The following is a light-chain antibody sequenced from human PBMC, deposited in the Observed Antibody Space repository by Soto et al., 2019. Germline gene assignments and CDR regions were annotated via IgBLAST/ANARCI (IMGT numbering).Light chain of an antibody. Sequence: QSALTQPASVSGSPGQSITISCTGTSSDVGGYNYVSWYQHHPGKAPKLMIYEVSNRPSGVSYRFSGSKSGNTASLTISGLQAEDEADYYCNSYTGSGIVLGTGKKVTV. J-gene: IGLJ1*01. CDR2: EVS. CDR3: NSYTGSGIV. CDR1: SSDVGGYNY. V-gene: IGLV2-14*01.